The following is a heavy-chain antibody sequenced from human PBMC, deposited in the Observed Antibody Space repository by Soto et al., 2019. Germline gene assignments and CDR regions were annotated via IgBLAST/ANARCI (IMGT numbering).Heavy chain of an antibody. Sequence: PSETLSLTCTVSGGSISSYYWSWLRQPAGKGLEWIGRIYTSGSTNYNPSLKSRVTMSVDTSKNQFSLKLSSVTAADTAVYYCARGRSDYYDSSGYYLTHRPFDYWGQGTLVTVSS. CDR3: ARGRSDYYDSSGYYLTHRPFDY. D-gene: IGHD3-22*01. V-gene: IGHV4-4*07. CDR1: GGSISSYY. CDR2: IYTSGST. J-gene: IGHJ4*02.